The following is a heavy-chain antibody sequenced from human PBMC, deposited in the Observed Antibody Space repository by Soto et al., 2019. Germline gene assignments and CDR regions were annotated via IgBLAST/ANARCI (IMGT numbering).Heavy chain of an antibody. CDR2: ISDGGDLT. CDR3: ARRAFGSSRSFDL. D-gene: IGHD6-6*01. V-gene: IGHV3-23*01. Sequence: PGGSLRLSCVASGFAFSSHPMSWVRQAPERGLVWVSGISDGGDLTYNADSVKGRFTISRDNSKNILFLQMNSLRAEDTALYYCARRAFGSSRSFDLWGQGTMVTVSS. J-gene: IGHJ3*01. CDR1: GFAFSSHP.